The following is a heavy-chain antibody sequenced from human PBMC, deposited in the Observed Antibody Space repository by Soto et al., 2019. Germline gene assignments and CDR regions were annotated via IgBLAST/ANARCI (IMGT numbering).Heavy chain of an antibody. V-gene: IGHV3-23*01. CDR1: GFTFSDHA. CDR3: VKEGKMGVEGFDF. Sequence: EMQLLESGGDLVQPGGSLRLSCATSGFTFSDHAMHWVRQAPGEGLEWVSGIRGDLVTTPYADSVKGRFTISRDNSKNTLYLQMISMRAEDTAIYYCVKEGKMGVEGFDFWGQGTLVTVSS. CDR2: IRGDLVTT. J-gene: IGHJ4*02. D-gene: IGHD1-26*01.